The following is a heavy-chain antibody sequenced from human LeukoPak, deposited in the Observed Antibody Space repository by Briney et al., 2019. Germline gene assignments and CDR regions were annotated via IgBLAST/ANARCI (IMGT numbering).Heavy chain of an antibody. CDR3: ATSPEYDILTGSRGARYYYYMDV. Sequence: SVKVSCKSSGGTFSSYAISWVRQAPGQGLEWIGGIIPIFGTANYAQKFQGRGTIHADKSTNTAYLELSSPRSEHAALDYCATSPEYDILTGSRGARYYYYMDVWGKGTTVTVSS. V-gene: IGHV1-69*06. J-gene: IGHJ6*03. D-gene: IGHD3-9*01. CDR1: GGTFSSYA. CDR2: IIPIFGTA.